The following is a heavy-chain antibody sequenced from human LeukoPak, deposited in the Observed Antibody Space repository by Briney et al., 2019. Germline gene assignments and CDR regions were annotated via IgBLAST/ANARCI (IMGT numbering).Heavy chain of an antibody. CDR1: GGSISTYF. V-gene: IGHV4-4*07. D-gene: IGHD3-22*01. J-gene: IGHJ6*02. CDR2: LYTSGST. Sequence: PSETLSLTCTVSGGSISTYFWSWIRQPAGKGLEWIGRLYTSGSTNYNPSLKSRLTMSADTSKNQFSLNLRSVTAADTAIYYCAGDRVDSSGYYYYYGIDVWGQGTAVTVSS. CDR3: AGDRVDSSGYYYYYGIDV.